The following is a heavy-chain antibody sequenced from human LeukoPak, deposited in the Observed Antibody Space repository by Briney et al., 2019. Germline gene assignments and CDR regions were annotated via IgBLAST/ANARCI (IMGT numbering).Heavy chain of an antibody. CDR2: ISAYNGNT. V-gene: IGHV1-18*01. CDR1: GYTFTSYG. D-gene: IGHD5-12*01. J-gene: IGHJ5*02. CDR3: ARDGIVATRGSYNWFDP. Sequence: GASVKVSCKASGYTFTSYGISWVRQAPGQGLEWMGWISAYNGNTNYAQKLQGRVTMTTDTSTSTAYMELRSLRSDDTAVYYCARDGIVATRGSYNWFDPWGQGTLVTVSS.